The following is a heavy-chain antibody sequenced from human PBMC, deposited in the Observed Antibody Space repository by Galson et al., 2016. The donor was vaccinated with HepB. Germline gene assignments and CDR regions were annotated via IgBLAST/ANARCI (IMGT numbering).Heavy chain of an antibody. J-gene: IGHJ3*02. D-gene: IGHD5-12*01. CDR2: IYYSGST. Sequence: TLSLTCTLSGGYITSDHFYWSWLRQRPGKGLEWIGYIYYSGSTYYNPSLKSRVTISVDTSKNQFSLKLSSVTAADTAVYYCARGGGVKEGDIVATRVEDACDIWGQGTMVTVSS. V-gene: IGHV4-31*03. CDR1: GGYITSDHFY. CDR3: ARGGGVKEGDIVATRVEDACDI.